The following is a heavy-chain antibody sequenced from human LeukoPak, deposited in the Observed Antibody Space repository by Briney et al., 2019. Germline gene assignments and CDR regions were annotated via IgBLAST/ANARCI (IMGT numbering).Heavy chain of an antibody. CDR1: GGSISSSSYY. D-gene: IGHD6-6*01. J-gene: IGHJ4*02. CDR3: ARLRDSRSYYFDY. CDR2: IYYSGST. V-gene: IGHV4-39*01. Sequence: PSETLSLTCTVSGGSISSSSYYWGWIRQPPGKGLEWIGSIYYSGSTYYTPSLKSRVTISVDTSKNQFSLQPSSVTAADTAVYYCARLRDSRSYYFDYWGQGILVTVSS.